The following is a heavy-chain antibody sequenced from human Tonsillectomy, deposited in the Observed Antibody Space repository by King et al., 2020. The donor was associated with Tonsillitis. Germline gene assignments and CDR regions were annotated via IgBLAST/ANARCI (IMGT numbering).Heavy chain of an antibody. CDR3: ARDVPQRLIVYGDYGFGDLDY. D-gene: IGHD4-17*01. Sequence: VQLVESGGGLVKPGGSLRLSCAASGFNFSDYYMSWIRQAPGKGLEWVSYISSSSSYTNYADSVKGRFTISRDNAKNSLYLQMNSLRADDTAVYYCARDVPQRLIVYGDYGFGDLDYWGQGTLVTVSS. J-gene: IGHJ4*02. CDR2: ISSSSSYT. CDR1: GFNFSDYY. V-gene: IGHV3-11*05.